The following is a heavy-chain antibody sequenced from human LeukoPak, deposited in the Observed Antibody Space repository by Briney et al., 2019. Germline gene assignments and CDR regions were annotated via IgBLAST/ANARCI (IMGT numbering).Heavy chain of an antibody. CDR3: AREISSGSYMY. V-gene: IGHV4-59*12. Sequence: PSETLSLTCTVSGGSISSYYWSWIRQPPGKGLEWIGYIYYSGSTNYNPSLKSRVTISVDTSKNQFSLKLSSVTAADTAVYYCAREISSGSYMYWGQGTLVTVSS. CDR1: GGSISSYY. D-gene: IGHD1-26*01. CDR2: IYYSGST. J-gene: IGHJ4*02.